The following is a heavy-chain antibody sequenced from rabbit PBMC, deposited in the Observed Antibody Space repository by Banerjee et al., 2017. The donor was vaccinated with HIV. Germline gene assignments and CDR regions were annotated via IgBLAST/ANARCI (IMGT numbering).Heavy chain of an antibody. J-gene: IGHJ4*01. CDR2: IYAGSSGDT. CDR3: ARDLAGVIGWNFNL. Sequence: QEQLEESGGGLVQPEGSLTLTCTASGFSFSSSYYMCWVRQAPGKGLEWIACIYAGSSGDTYYASWAKGRFTISKTSPTTVTLQMTSLTVADTATYFCARDLAGVIGWNFNLWGPGTLVTVS. CDR1: GFSFSSSYY. D-gene: IGHD4-1*01. V-gene: IGHV1S45*01.